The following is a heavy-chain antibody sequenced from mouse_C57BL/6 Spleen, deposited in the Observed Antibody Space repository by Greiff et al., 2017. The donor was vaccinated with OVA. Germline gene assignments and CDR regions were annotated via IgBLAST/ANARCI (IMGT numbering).Heavy chain of an antibody. Sequence: QVQLQQPGAELVMPGASVKLSCTASGYTFTSYWMHWVKQRPGQGLEWIGEIDPSDSYTNYNQKFKGKSTMTVDKSSSTAYMQLSSLTSEDSAVYDCARGDGSPCDYWGQGTTLTVSS. CDR2: IDPSDSYT. CDR3: ARGDGSPCDY. CDR1: GYTFTSYW. V-gene: IGHV1-69*01. D-gene: IGHD1-1*01. J-gene: IGHJ2*01.